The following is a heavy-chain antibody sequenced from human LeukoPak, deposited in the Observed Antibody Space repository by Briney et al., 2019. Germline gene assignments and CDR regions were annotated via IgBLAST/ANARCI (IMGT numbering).Heavy chain of an antibody. CDR1: GGSLSSSPYY. Sequence: SQTLSLTCTVSGGSLSSSPYYWSWIRQPAGKGLERIGRIYATGSTNYNPSLKSRVTISVDTSKNQFSLKLTSVTAADTAVYYCARDDYYYDTSGYYQGWFDPWGQGTLVTVSS. V-gene: IGHV4-61*02. CDR2: IYATGST. J-gene: IGHJ5*02. CDR3: ARDDYYYDTSGYYQGWFDP. D-gene: IGHD3-22*01.